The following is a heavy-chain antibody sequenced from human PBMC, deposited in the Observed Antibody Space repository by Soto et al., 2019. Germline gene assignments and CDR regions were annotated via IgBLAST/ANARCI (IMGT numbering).Heavy chain of an antibody. D-gene: IGHD6-25*01. V-gene: IGHV4-30-2*01. Sequence: QLQLQESGSGLVKPSQTLSLTCAVSGGSISSGGYSWSWIRQPPGKGLEWIGYIYHSGSTYYNPCVRSRGTISEHRSKDQCSLKLSSVTAADTAVYYCARGAASGWFDPWGQGTLVTDSS. CDR1: GGSISSGGYS. CDR3: ARGAASGWFDP. CDR2: IYHSGST. J-gene: IGHJ5*02.